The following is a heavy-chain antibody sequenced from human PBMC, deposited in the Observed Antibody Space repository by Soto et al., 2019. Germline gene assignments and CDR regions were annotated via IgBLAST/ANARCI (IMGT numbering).Heavy chain of an antibody. V-gene: IGHV3-64D*06. Sequence: GGSLRLSCSAPGFTFSSYAMHWVRQAPGKGLEYVSAISSNGGSTYYADSVKGRFTISRDNSKNTLYLQMSSLRAEDTAVYYCVKDRGTAMVFFDYWGQGTLVTVSS. CDR1: GFTFSSYA. J-gene: IGHJ4*02. CDR3: VKDRGTAMVFFDY. D-gene: IGHD5-18*01. CDR2: ISSNGGST.